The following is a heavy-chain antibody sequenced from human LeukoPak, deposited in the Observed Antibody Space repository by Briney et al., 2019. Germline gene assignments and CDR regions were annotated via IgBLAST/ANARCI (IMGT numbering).Heavy chain of an antibody. V-gene: IGHV3-21*04. D-gene: IGHD3-10*01. CDR2: ISISSSYI. CDR3: ARDHDYDSGSYPLDY. Sequence: GGPLRLSCAASGFTFSRYSMNWVRQAPGKGREWVSSISISSSYIYYADSVKGRFTMSRDNAKNSLYLQVNSLRAEDTALYHCARDHDYDSGSYPLDYWGQGTLVTVSS. J-gene: IGHJ4*02. CDR1: GFTFSRYS.